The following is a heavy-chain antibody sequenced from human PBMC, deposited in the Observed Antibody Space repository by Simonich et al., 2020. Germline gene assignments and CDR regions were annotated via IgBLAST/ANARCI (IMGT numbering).Heavy chain of an antibody. D-gene: IGHD6-13*01. V-gene: IGHV4-39*01. CDR2: MYYSGST. CDR3: ARHAGFAFDI. J-gene: IGHJ3*02. Sequence: QLQLQESGPGLVKPSETLSLTCTVSGGSISSSSYYWGWIRQPPGKGLEWIGSMYYSGSTYYNPSLKSRVTISVDTSKTQFSLKRSSVTAADTAVYYCARHAGFAFDIWGQGTMVTVSS. CDR1: GGSISSSSYY.